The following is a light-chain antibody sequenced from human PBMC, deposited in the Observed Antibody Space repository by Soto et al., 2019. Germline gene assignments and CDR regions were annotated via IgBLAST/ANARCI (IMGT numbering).Light chain of an antibody. V-gene: IGKV1-5*01. J-gene: IGKJ1*01. Sequence: DIQMTQSPSTLSASVGDRVTITCRASQSISSWLAWYQQKPGKDPKVLIYDASSLESGVPSRFSGSGSGTEFTLTISSLQPDDFATYYCQQYNNYPLTFGQGTKVETK. CDR3: QQYNNYPLT. CDR1: QSISSW. CDR2: DAS.